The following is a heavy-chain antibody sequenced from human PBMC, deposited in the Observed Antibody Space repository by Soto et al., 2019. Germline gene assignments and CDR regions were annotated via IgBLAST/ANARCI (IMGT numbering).Heavy chain of an antibody. J-gene: IGHJ4*02. CDR3: ARDSYDSSGYYDY. Sequence: TLSLTCAVSGYSISSGYYWGWIRQPPGKGLEWIGSIYHSGSTYYNPSLKSRATISVDTSKNQFSLKLSSVTAADTAVYYCARDSYDSSGYYDYWGQGTLVTVSS. CDR2: IYHSGST. CDR1: GYSISSGYY. D-gene: IGHD3-22*01. V-gene: IGHV4-38-2*02.